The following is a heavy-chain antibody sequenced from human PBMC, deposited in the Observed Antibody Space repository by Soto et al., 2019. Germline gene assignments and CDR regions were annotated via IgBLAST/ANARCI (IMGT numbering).Heavy chain of an antibody. V-gene: IGHV4-28*01. CDR1: GYPISSSTS. CDR3: ARKGEEGWFDP. J-gene: IGHJ5*02. D-gene: IGHD2-21*01. CDR2: IYYSGRT. Sequence: SETLSLTCAVSGYPISSSTSWGWIRQPPGKGLEWIGHIYYSGRTYYNPSLKSRVTMSVDTSKNQFSLKLSSVTAVDTAVYYCARKGEEGWFDPWGQGTQVTVSS.